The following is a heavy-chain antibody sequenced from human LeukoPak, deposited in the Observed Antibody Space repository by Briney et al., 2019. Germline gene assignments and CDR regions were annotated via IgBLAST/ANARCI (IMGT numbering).Heavy chain of an antibody. D-gene: IGHD3-3*01. V-gene: IGHV4-59*08. Sequence: SETLSLTCTVSGVSIGNYYWTWIRQPPGKGLEWIGYISSSGNSNYNPSLKSRVTMPVDTSKNRFSLRLSSVTAADTAIYYCARAVFWSGYYTDPLVQYFFDYWGQGTLITVSS. CDR1: GVSIGNYY. CDR2: ISSSGNS. CDR3: ARAVFWSGYYTDPLVQYFFDY. J-gene: IGHJ4*02.